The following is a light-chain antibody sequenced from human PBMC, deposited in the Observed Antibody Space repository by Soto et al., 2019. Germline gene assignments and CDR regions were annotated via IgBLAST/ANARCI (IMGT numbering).Light chain of an antibody. Sequence: LTQPASVAGSPGQSITISCTGTSSDVGGYNYVSWYQQHPGKAPKLMIYDVSNRPSGVSNRFSGSKSGNTASLTISGLQAEDEADYYCSSYTSSSTQVFGTGTKVTVL. J-gene: IGLJ1*01. CDR2: DVS. CDR1: SSDVGGYNY. V-gene: IGLV2-14*01. CDR3: SSYTSSSTQV.